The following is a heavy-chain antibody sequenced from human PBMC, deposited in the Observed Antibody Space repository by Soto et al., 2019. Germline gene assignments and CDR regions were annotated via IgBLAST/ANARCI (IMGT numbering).Heavy chain of an antibody. D-gene: IGHD2-15*01. V-gene: IGHV4-39*01. Sequence: PSETLSLTSSVSGGSVDSRDYYWAWIRQPPGKGLEWIGSVSDTGSPSYNPSLKSRHTISVDTSKNIFSLILSSVTAADTAVYYCVRQWGGWELQHNWFDPWGPGTLVTV. J-gene: IGHJ5*02. CDR3: VRQWGGWELQHNWFDP. CDR1: GGSVDSRDYY. CDR2: VSDTGSP.